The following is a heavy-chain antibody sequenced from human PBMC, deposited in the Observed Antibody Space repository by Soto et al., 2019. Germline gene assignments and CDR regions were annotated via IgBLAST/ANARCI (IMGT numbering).Heavy chain of an antibody. V-gene: IGHV1-46*04. CDR1: GYTFTSYY. CDR2: INPSGGST. Sequence: GASVKVSCKASGYTFTSYYMHWVRQAPGQGLEWMGMINPSGGSTSYAQKLQGRVTMTRDTSTSTVYMELSSLRSEDTAVYYCAKEPEGLFDPWGQGTLVTVSS. J-gene: IGHJ5*02. CDR3: AKEPEGLFDP.